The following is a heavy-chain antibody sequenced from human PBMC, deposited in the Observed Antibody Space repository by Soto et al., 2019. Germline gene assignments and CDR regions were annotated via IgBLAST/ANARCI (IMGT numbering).Heavy chain of an antibody. J-gene: IGHJ4*01. CDR1: AYIFTDYY. Sequence: ASVKVSCKASAYIFTDYYIHCVRQAPGQGLEWMGWINPNNDDTRYAQKFRGRVTVTMDTSISTAYMDLTRLTSDDTAVYYCARDSAAGAGIGWDYWGQGTLVTVSS. CDR2: INPNNDDT. V-gene: IGHV1-2*02. CDR3: ARDSAAGAGIGWDY. D-gene: IGHD6-13*01.